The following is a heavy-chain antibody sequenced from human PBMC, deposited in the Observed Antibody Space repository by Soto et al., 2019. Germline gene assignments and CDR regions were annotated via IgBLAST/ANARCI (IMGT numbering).Heavy chain of an antibody. V-gene: IGHV4-59*01. J-gene: IGHJ4*02. CDR2: NYHSGTT. CDR1: GVTISNYY. CDR3: VREAYIGYGHAIDH. D-gene: IGHD5-12*01. Sequence: SETLSLTCAVSGVTISNYYWSLIRQPPGKGLEWIGYNYHSGTTNYNPSLKSRVTISVDTSKNQFSLRLTSVTAADTAIYYCVREAYIGYGHAIDHWGQGTLVT.